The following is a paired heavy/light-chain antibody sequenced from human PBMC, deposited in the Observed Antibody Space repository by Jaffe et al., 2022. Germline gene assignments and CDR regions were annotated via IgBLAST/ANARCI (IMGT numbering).Light chain of an antibody. Sequence: DVVLTQSPLSLPVTLGQPASISCRSSQSLVHSNGNTYLVWFQQRPGQSPRRLLYEVSNREFGVPDRISGSGSGFDFTLKISRVEAEDVGIYYCMQGTHWPWTFGQGTKVEIK. CDR2: EVS. V-gene: IGKV2-30*02. CDR3: MQGTHWPWT. CDR1: QSLVHSNGNTY. J-gene: IGKJ1*01.
Heavy chain of an antibody. CDR1: GFTLSTAD. CDR3: SHDKFAS. V-gene: IGHV3-48*01. D-gene: IGHD1-1*01. CDR2: IAGSTGAT. J-gene: IGHJ5*01. Sequence: EVQLVESGGGLVQPGESLRLSCAASGFTLSTADMNWVHQAPGKGLEWISYIAGSTGATYYADSVKGRFTISRDNAKNSLYLQMDSLRGEDTGVYYCSHDKFASWGQGTLVTVSS.